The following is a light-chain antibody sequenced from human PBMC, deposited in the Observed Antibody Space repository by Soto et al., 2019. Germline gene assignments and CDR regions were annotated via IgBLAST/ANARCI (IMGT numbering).Light chain of an antibody. Sequence: DIQMTQSPSTLSASVGDRVTITCRASQSISSCLAWYQQKPGKAPKLLIYAASSLQSGVPDRFSGSGSGTDFTLKISRVEAEDVGLYYCMQGSHWPPITFGQGTRLEIK. CDR2: AAS. J-gene: IGKJ5*01. V-gene: IGKV1-5*01. CDR1: QSISSC. CDR3: MQGSHWPPIT.